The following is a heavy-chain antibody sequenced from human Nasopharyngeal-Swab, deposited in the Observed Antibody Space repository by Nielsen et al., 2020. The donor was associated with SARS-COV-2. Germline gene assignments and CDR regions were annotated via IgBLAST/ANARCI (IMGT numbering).Heavy chain of an antibody. CDR2: ISGSDYTT. J-gene: IGHJ6*02. Sequence: GGSLRLSCAASGFTFRRYAISWVRQAPGKGLEWVSVISGSDYTTYYADSVKGRFTISRDNSKNTVNLQMNSLRVEDTAIYYCAKDRDSGDDSDDYYHYYGMDVWGQGTTVTVFS. D-gene: IGHD5-12*01. CDR3: AKDRDSGDDSDDYYHYYGMDV. V-gene: IGHV3-23*01. CDR1: GFTFRRYA.